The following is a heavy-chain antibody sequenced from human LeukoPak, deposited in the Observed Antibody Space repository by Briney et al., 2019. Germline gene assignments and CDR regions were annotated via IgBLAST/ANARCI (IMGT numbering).Heavy chain of an antibody. V-gene: IGHV4-34*01. CDR2: INHSGST. J-gene: IGHJ5*02. D-gene: IGHD3-10*01. Sequence: SETLSLTCAVYGGSFSGYYWSWIRQPPGKGLEWIGDINHSGSTNYNPSLKSRVTISVDTSKNQFSLKLSSVTAADTAVYYYARGVPMVRGVIRGNWFDPWGQGTLVTVSS. CDR3: ARGVPMVRGVIRGNWFDP. CDR1: GGSFSGYY.